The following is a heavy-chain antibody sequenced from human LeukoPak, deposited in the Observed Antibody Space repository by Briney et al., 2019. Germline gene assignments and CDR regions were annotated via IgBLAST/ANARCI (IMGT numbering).Heavy chain of an antibody. CDR1: GFTFSSYS. Sequence: PGGSLRLSCAASGFTFSSYSMNWVRQAPGKGLEWVSSISSSSSYIYYADSVKGRFTISRDNAKNSLYLQMNSLRAEDTAVYYCARDEGGSYAYYFDYWGQGTLVTVSS. CDR2: ISSSSSYI. D-gene: IGHD1-26*01. V-gene: IGHV3-21*01. J-gene: IGHJ4*02. CDR3: ARDEGGSYAYYFDY.